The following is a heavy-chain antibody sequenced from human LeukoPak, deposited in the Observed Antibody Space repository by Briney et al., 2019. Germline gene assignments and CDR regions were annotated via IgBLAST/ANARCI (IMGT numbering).Heavy chain of an antibody. V-gene: IGHV3-21*04. CDR1: GFTFSDYY. D-gene: IGHD3-3*01. J-gene: IGHJ4*02. CDR2: ISTSSSYI. CDR3: AKSPLRTRILLDY. Sequence: GGSLRLSCAASGFTFSDYYMSWVRQAPGKGLEWVSSISTSSSYIFYADSVKGRFTISRDNAKNSLYLQMNSLRADDTAVYYCAKSPLRTRILLDYWGQGTLVTVSS.